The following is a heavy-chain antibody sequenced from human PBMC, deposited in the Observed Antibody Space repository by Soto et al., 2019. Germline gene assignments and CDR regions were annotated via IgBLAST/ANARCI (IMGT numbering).Heavy chain of an antibody. CDR2: IIPIFGTA. CDR1: GGTFGSYA. Sequence: GASVKVSCKASGGTFGSYAISWVRQAPGQGLEWMGGIIPIFGTANYAQKFQGRVTITADESTSTAYMELSSLRSEDTAVYYCARARGRGSSSGTFDYWGQGTLVTVSS. D-gene: IGHD6-13*01. J-gene: IGHJ4*02. CDR3: ARARGRGSSSGTFDY. V-gene: IGHV1-69*13.